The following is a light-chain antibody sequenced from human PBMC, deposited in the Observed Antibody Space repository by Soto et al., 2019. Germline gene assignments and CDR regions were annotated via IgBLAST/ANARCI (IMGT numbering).Light chain of an antibody. J-gene: IGLJ3*02. CDR3: SSYTRSTTRV. CDR2: EVT. Sequence: QSALTQPASVSGSPGQSITISCTGTSSAVGGYNYVSWYQQHPGKAHKLIIYEVTNRPSGVSTRFSGSKSGNTASLTISGLQADDEANYYCSSYTRSTTRVFGGGTKLTVL. CDR1: SSAVGGYNY. V-gene: IGLV2-14*01.